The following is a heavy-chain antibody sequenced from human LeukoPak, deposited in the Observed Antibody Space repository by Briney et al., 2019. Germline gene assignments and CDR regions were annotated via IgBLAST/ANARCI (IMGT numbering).Heavy chain of an antibody. J-gene: IGHJ5*02. CDR2: IYYSGST. D-gene: IGHD2-21*02. V-gene: IGHV4-39*01. CDR3: ARGGQPLLGNWFDP. CDR1: GGSISNSNYY. Sequence: PSETLSLTCTVSGGSISNSNYYWGWIRLPPGKGMEWIGTIYYSGSTNYNPSLKSRLTISVHTSKNQFSMKLSSVTAADTAVYYCARGGQPLLGNWFDPWSRGTLVTVSS.